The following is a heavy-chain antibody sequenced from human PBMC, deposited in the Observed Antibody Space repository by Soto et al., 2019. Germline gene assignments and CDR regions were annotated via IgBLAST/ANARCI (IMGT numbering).Heavy chain of an antibody. CDR1: GFTFSSYT. CDR2: TSSNSAYI. D-gene: IGHD6-13*01. V-gene: IGHV3-21*01. J-gene: IGHJ5*02. CDR3: TRDASRDSSARGWFDP. Sequence: GGSLRLSCAASGFTFSSYTMNWVRQAPGKGLEWVSTTSSNSAYIYYTDALRGRFTISRDNAKNSLHLQMNSLRAEDTAVYYCTRDASRDSSARGWFDPWGPGTLVTVSS.